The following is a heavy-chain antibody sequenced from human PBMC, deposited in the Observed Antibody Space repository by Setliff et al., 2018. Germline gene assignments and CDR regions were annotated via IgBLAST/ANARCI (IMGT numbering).Heavy chain of an antibody. CDR2: IIPVFGTA. J-gene: IGHJ4*02. CDR3: ARDTRDKYYTSGYYLSLDS. D-gene: IGHD3-22*01. Sequence: SVKVSCKASGGTFRTDGFDWARQAPGQGLEWMGRIIPVFGTAKYSQEFQGRVTISADESTRTAYLDLRSLRFEDTAVYYCARDTRDKYYTSGYYLSLDSWGQGTLVTVSS. CDR1: GGTFRTDG. V-gene: IGHV1-69*13.